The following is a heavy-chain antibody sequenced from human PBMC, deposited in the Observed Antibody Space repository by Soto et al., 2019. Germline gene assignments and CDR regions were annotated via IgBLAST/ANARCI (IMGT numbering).Heavy chain of an antibody. CDR1: GFTVSSNY. V-gene: IGHV3-66*01. CDR3: ARDWGPPLYYYDSSGPSPPSGYYGMDV. Sequence: GGSLRLSCAASGFTVSSNYMSWVRQAPGKGLEWVSVIYSGGSTYYADSVKGRFTISRDNSKNTLYLQMNSLRAEDTAVYYCARDWGPPLYYYDSSGPSPPSGYYGMDVWGQGTTVTVSS. J-gene: IGHJ6*02. D-gene: IGHD3-22*01. CDR2: IYSGGST.